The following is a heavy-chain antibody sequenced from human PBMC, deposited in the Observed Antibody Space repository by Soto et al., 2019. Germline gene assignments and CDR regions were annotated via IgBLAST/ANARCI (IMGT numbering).Heavy chain of an antibody. D-gene: IGHD3-10*01. V-gene: IGHV3-21*04. CDR2: ISSGSSYI. Sequence: GGSLRLSCAASGFTFSTYTMNWVRQAPGKGLEWISSISSGSSYIYYAGSVKGRFTISRDNAKNSLYLQMNSLRAEDTAVYYCARDGRRIGEFQSDYWGQGILVTVSS. CDR1: GFTFSTYT. J-gene: IGHJ4*02. CDR3: ARDGRRIGEFQSDY.